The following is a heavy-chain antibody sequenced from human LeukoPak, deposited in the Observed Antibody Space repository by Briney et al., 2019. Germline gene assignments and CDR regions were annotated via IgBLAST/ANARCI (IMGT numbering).Heavy chain of an antibody. D-gene: IGHD2-15*01. CDR2: ITSSSHYI. Sequence: KAGGSLRLSCAASGFTFNIYSMNWVRQAPGKGLEWVSRITSSSHYIYYADSVKGRFTISRDNAKNSLYLDMSSLRADDTAVYYCARVENSGSGGLDPWGQGTLVTVSS. CDR1: GFTFNIYS. J-gene: IGHJ5*02. CDR3: ARVENSGSGGLDP. V-gene: IGHV3-21*01.